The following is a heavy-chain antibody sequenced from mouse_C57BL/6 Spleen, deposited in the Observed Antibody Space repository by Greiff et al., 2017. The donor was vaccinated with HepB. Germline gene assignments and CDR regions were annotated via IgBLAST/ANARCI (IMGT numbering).Heavy chain of an antibody. J-gene: IGHJ1*03. CDR1: GYTFTDYE. Sequence: VQLQQSGAELVRPGASVTLSCKASGYTFTDYEMHWVKQTPVHGLEWIGAIDPETGGTAYNQKFKGKAILTADKSSSTAYMELRSLTSEDSAVYYCTRYDGYSLGGWGTGTTVTVSS. CDR2: IDPETGGT. CDR3: TRYDGYSLGG. V-gene: IGHV1-15*01. D-gene: IGHD2-3*01.